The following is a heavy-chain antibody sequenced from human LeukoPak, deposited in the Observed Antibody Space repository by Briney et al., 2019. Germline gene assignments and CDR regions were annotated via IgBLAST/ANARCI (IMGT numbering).Heavy chain of an antibody. Sequence: GGSLRLSCAASGFTFSSYWMSWVRQAPGKGLEWVANIKQDGSEKYYVDSVKGRFTISRDNSKNTLYLQMNSLRAEDTAVYYCARDGPPYCGGDCYLPNWGQGTLVTVSS. J-gene: IGHJ4*02. D-gene: IGHD2-21*02. CDR2: IKQDGSEK. V-gene: IGHV3-7*01. CDR3: ARDGPPYCGGDCYLPN. CDR1: GFTFSSYW.